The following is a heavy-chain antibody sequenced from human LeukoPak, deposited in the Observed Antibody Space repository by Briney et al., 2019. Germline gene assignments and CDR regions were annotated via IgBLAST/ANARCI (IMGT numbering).Heavy chain of an antibody. CDR1: GGSFSGYY. CDR3: ARALSGYGSGKGYFDS. D-gene: IGHD3-10*01. Sequence: SETLSRTCAVYGGSFSGYYWSWIRQPPGKGLEWIGEITHSGSTNFNPSLKSRVTMSVDTSKNHFSLKLTSVTAADTAIYYCARALSGYGSGKGYFDSWGQGTLVTVPS. CDR2: ITHSGST. J-gene: IGHJ4*02. V-gene: IGHV4-34*01.